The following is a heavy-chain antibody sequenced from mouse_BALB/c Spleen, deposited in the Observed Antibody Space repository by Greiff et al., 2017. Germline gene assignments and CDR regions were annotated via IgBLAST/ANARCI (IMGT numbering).Heavy chain of an antibody. CDR1: GYTFTDYE. CDR2: IDPETGGT. V-gene: IGHV1-15*01. J-gene: IGHJ2*01. Sequence: QVHVKQSGAELVRPGASVTLSCKASGYTFTDYEMHWVKQTPVHGLEWIGAIDPETGGTAYNQKFKGKATLTADKSSSTAYMELRSLTSEDSAVYYCTRYYGSSYGYWGQGTTLTVSS. D-gene: IGHD1-1*01. CDR3: TRYYGSSYGY.